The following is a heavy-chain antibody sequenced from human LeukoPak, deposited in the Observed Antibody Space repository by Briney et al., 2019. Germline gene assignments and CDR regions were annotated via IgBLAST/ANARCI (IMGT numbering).Heavy chain of an antibody. CDR1: GYTSTSYD. CDR3: ARGPIVVVPAAIAFDP. D-gene: IGHD2-2*01. J-gene: IGHJ5*02. CDR2: MNPNSGNT. V-gene: IGHV1-8*01. Sequence: ASVKVSCKASGYTSTSYDINWVRQATGQGLEWMGWMNPNSGNTGYAQKFQGRVTMTRNTSISTAYMELSSLRSEDTAVYYCARGPIVVVPAAIAFDPWGQGTLVTVSS.